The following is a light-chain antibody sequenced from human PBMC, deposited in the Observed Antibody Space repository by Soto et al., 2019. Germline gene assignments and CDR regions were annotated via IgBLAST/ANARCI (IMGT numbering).Light chain of an antibody. CDR2: EVS. J-gene: IGLJ1*01. Sequence: QSALTQPASVSGSPGQSITISCTGTSSDVGTYNYVSWYQQHPGKAPKVMIYEVSNRPSGVSNRFSGSKSGNTASLTISGLQAEDEADYSCSSYISSSTYVFGTGTK. CDR1: SSDVGTYNY. V-gene: IGLV2-14*01. CDR3: SSYISSSTYV.